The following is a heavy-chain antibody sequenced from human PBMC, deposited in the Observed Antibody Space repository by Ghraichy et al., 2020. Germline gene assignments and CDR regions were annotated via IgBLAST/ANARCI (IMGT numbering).Heavy chain of an antibody. V-gene: IGHV3-21*01. J-gene: IGHJ4*02. D-gene: IGHD3-16*01. CDR1: GFTFSSYS. Sequence: GSLNISCAASGFTFSSYSMNWVRQAPGKGLEWVSSISSSSSYIYYADSVKGRFTISRDNAKNSLYLQMNSLRAEDTAVYYCARERGGPLVDYWGQGTLVTVSS. CDR3: ARERGGPLVDY. CDR2: ISSSSSYI.